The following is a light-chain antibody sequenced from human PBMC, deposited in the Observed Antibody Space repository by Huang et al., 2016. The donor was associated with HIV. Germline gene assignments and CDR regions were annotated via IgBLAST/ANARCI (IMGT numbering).Light chain of an antibody. V-gene: IGKV1-39*01. CDR1: QSIRTY. CDR2: DAS. CDR3: QQSYSSPGFT. Sequence: EIQTTQSPSSLSASVGDRVTITCRASQSIRTYLNWYQQKPGKDPTVLIDDASSLQSGVPPRCRGSGSETNFTLTIGSLQPEDVGTYYCQQSYSSPGFTFGPGTVVEIK. J-gene: IGKJ3*01.